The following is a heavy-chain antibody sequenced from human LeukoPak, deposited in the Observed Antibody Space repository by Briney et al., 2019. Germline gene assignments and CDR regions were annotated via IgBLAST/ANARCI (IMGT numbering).Heavy chain of an antibody. Sequence: ASVKVSCKASGYTFTSYGFSWVRQAPGQGLEWMGIINPSGGSTSYAQKFQGRVTMTRDTSTSTVYMELSSLRSEDTAVYYCARTAGRTFDYWGQGTLVTVSS. CDR2: INPSGGST. J-gene: IGHJ4*02. D-gene: IGHD6-6*01. V-gene: IGHV1-46*01. CDR3: ARTAGRTFDY. CDR1: GYTFTSYG.